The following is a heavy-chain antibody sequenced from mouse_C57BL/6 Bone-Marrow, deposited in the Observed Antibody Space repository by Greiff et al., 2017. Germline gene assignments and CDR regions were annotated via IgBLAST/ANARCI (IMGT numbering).Heavy chain of an antibody. V-gene: IGHV1-63*01. CDR3: ARLGGPYFDY. CDR2: IYPGGGYT. CDR1: GYTFTNYW. J-gene: IGHJ2*01. Sequence: QVQLQQSGAELVRPGTSVKMSCKASGYTFTNYWIGWAKQRPGHGLEWIGDIYPGGGYTNYNEKFKGKATLTVDKSSSTAYMQFSSLTSEDSAIYYCARLGGPYFDYWGQGTTLTVSS.